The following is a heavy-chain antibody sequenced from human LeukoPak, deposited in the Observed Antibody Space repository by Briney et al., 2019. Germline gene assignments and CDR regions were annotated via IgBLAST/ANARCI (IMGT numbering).Heavy chain of an antibody. CDR1: GFTFNKYW. CDR2: IKQDGSEK. Sequence: GGSLRLSCAASGFTFNKYWMNWVRQAPGKGLEWVATIKQDGSEKYYVDSVKGRFTISRDNARSSLFLQMDSLRAEDTAVYYCARDEWAGTVAYWGQGTLVTVSS. CDR3: ARDEWAGTVAY. J-gene: IGHJ4*02. V-gene: IGHV3-7*01. D-gene: IGHD6-19*01.